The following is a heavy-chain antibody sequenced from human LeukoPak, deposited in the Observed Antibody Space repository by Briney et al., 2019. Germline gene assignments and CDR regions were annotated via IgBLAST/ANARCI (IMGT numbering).Heavy chain of an antibody. CDR1: GFTFNNYA. Sequence: GGSLRLSCAASGFTFNNYAMNWVRQAPGKGLQWVSAVSGDGQRTFYADSVKGRFIIFRDNSMNTLSLQMNNLKVEDTAIYYCARAGLYQLLWAFDYWGQGNLVTVSS. CDR2: VSGDGQRT. D-gene: IGHD2-2*01. V-gene: IGHV3-23*01. CDR3: ARAGLYQLLWAFDY. J-gene: IGHJ4*02.